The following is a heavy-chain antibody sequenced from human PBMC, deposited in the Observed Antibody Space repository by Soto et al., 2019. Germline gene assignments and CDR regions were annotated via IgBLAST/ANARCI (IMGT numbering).Heavy chain of an antibody. CDR1: RFTFSNAW. CDR2: IKNKADGGTT. V-gene: IGHV3-15*01. Sequence: PGESLKISCVASRFTFSNAWMSWVRQAPGKGLEWVGRIKNKADGGTTDYAAPVKGRFTISRDDLKSTLYLQMNSLKTEDTAVYYCTTDDPINKYWGQGTLVTVSS. CDR3: TTDDPINKY. J-gene: IGHJ4*02.